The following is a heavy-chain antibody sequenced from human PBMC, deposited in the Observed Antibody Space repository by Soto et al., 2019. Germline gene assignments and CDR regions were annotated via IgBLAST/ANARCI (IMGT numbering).Heavy chain of an antibody. CDR1: GGSISSSSYY. V-gene: IGHV4-39*02. D-gene: IGHD3-3*01. J-gene: IGHJ4*02. CDR2: IYYSGST. Sequence: PSETLSLTSTVSGGSISSSSYYWGWIRQPPGKGLEWIGSIYYSGSTYYNPSLKSRVTISVDTPKSQFSLKLSSVSAADTAVYYCARDMFWSGYYMDYWGRGALVTVSS. CDR3: ARDMFWSGYYMDY.